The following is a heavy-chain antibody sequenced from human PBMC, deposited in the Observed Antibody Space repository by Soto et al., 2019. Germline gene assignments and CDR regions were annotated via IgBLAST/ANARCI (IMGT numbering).Heavy chain of an antibody. Sequence: PSETLSLTCTVSGGSISSYYWSWIRQPPGKGLEWIGYIYYSGSTNYNPSLKSRVTISVDTSKNQFSLKLSSVTAADTAVYYCARHYDFWSGYYGPGYFDYWGQGTLVTVSS. CDR2: IYYSGST. J-gene: IGHJ4*02. D-gene: IGHD3-3*01. V-gene: IGHV4-59*01. CDR3: ARHYDFWSGYYGPGYFDY. CDR1: GGSISSYY.